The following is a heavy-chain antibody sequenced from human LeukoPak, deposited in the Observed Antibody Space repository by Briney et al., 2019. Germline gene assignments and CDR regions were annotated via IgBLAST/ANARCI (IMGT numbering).Heavy chain of an antibody. J-gene: IGHJ3*02. V-gene: IGHV1-69*13. Sequence: GASVKVSCKASGGTFSSYAISWVRQAPGQGLEWMGGIIPIFGTANYAQKFQGRVTITADESTSTAYMELSSLRSEDTAEYYCVKSGDFGSGSYYNVGAFDIWGQGTMVTVSS. CDR1: GGTFSSYA. CDR2: IIPIFGTA. D-gene: IGHD3-10*01. CDR3: VKSGDFGSGSYYNVGAFDI.